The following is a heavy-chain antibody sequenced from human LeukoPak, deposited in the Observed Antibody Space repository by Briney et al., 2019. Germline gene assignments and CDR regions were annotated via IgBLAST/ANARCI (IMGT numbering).Heavy chain of an antibody. D-gene: IGHD2-15*01. V-gene: IGHV3-21*01. CDR2: ITSSSTYT. CDR1: GFTFSSYS. CDR3: ARDLSPGSGGSWVRDY. J-gene: IGHJ4*02. Sequence: GGSLRLSCAASGFTFSSYSMSWVRQAPGKGLEWVSYITSSSTYTKYADSVKGRFTISRDNAKNSLYLQMNSLRVEDTAVYYCARDLSPGSGGSWVRDYWGQGTLVTVS.